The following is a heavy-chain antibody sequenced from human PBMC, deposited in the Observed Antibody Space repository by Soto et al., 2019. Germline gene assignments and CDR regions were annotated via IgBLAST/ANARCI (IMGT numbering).Heavy chain of an antibody. V-gene: IGHV1-46*03. CDR3: SRGDPGETSPFDT. CDR2: INPFDGSR. Sequence: ASVKVSCKASGYIFTSYYIHWVRQAPGQGLEWMGWINPFDGSRMFAQSFQGRVTMTRDTSTSTVYMEVSSLRSEDTAVYYCSRGDPGETSPFDTWGRGTLVTVSS. J-gene: IGHJ4*02. CDR1: GYIFTSYY. D-gene: IGHD3-10*01.